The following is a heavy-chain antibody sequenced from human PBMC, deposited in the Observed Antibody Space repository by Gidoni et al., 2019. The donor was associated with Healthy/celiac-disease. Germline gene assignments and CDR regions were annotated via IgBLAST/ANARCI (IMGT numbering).Heavy chain of an antibody. CDR2: ISWNSGSI. V-gene: IGHV3-9*01. D-gene: IGHD6-6*01. J-gene: IGHJ4*02. CDR1: GFTFDDYA. Sequence: EVPLVESGGGLVQPGRSLRLSCAASGFTFDDYAMHWVRQAPGKGLEWVSGISWNSGSIGYADSVKGRFTISRDNAKNSLYLQMNSLRAEDTALYYCAKDSRYSSSSFDYWGQGTLVTVSS. CDR3: AKDSRYSSSSFDY.